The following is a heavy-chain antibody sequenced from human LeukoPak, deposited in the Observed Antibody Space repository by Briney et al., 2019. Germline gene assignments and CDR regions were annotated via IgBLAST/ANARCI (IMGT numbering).Heavy chain of an antibody. D-gene: IGHD6-19*01. CDR1: GFTFSDYC. CDR2: ISSSSSYT. Sequence: PGGSLRLSCAASGFTFSDYCMSWIRQAPGKGLEWVSYISSSSSYTNYADSVKGRFTISRDNAKNSLHLQMNSLRAGDTAVYYCAKGSSSGWYGEGAFDIWGQGTMVTVSS. CDR3: AKGSSSGWYGEGAFDI. J-gene: IGHJ3*02. V-gene: IGHV3-11*06.